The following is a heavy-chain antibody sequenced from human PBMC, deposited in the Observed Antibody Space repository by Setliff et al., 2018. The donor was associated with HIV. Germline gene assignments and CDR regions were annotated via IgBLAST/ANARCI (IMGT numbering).Heavy chain of an antibody. CDR3: ETDDYYGSGTHWRGVP. V-gene: IGHV1-69-2*01. Sequence: TCAVSGYFISNGYYWGWIRQPPGKGLEWVGRVDPEDNNPTYAEKFRDRVTISADTSTNTAYLELRSLRSEDTAVYYCETDDYYGSGTHWRGVPWGQGTLVTVSS. D-gene: IGHD3-10*01. CDR1: GYFISNGYY. J-gene: IGHJ5*02. CDR2: VDPEDNNP.